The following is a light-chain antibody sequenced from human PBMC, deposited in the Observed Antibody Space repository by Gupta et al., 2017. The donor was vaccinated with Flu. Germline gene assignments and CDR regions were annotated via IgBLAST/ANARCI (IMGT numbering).Light chain of an antibody. CDR2: DVS. J-gene: IGKJ1*01. CDR3: MQRIQLRT. V-gene: IGKV2D-29*01. CDR1: QSLLYSDGYTY. Sequence: DIVLTQTPLSLSVTPGQPASISCKSSQSLLYSDGYTYLFWYLQKSGQPPQLLIYDVSNRFSGVPDRFSGSGSGTECTLKISRVEAEDVGVYYCMQRIQLRTFGQGTKVEIK.